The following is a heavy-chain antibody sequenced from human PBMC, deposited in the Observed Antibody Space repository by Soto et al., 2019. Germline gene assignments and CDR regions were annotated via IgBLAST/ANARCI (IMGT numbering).Heavy chain of an antibody. V-gene: IGHV4-39*01. D-gene: IGHD1-20*01. J-gene: IGHJ5*02. CDR3: TRRYKWNDYYFAP. Sequence: RSETLSLTCTVSGGSIRVQSYYWTWIRQTPGKGLEWVGSSYYSGTSYFNPALKGRVTISVDTSTNQFSLRLTSVTAADTAVYYCTRRYKWNDYYFAPWGQGTLVTVSS. CDR2: SYYSGTS. CDR1: GGSIRVQSYY.